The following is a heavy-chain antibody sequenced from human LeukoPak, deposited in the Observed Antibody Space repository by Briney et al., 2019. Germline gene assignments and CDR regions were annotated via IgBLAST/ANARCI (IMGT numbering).Heavy chain of an antibody. J-gene: IGHJ4*02. CDR1: GFSFDDYA. CDR2: ISWNSGTI. CDR3: ARGRDGDYYFDY. D-gene: IGHD4-17*01. V-gene: IGHV3-9*01. Sequence: GGSLRLSCAASGFSFDDYAMHWVRQGPGEGLEWVSGISWNSGTIAYADSVKGRFTISRDNAKNSLYLQMNSLRAEDTALYYCARGRDGDYYFDYWGQGTLVTVSS.